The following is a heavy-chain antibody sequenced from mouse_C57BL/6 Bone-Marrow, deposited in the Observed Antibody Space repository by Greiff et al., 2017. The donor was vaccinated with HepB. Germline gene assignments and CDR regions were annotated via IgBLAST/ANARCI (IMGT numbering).Heavy chain of an antibody. CDR2: IRLKSDNYAT. V-gene: IGHV6-3*01. CDR3: TGFYYDYDWWFAY. Sequence: EVKLVESGGGLVQPGGSMKLSCVASGFTFSNYWMNWVRQSPEKGLEWVAQIRLKSDNYATDYAESVKGRFTISRDDSKSSVYLQMHNLRAEDTGIYYCTGFYYDYDWWFAYWGQGTLVTVSA. CDR1: GFTFSNYW. J-gene: IGHJ3*01. D-gene: IGHD2-4*01.